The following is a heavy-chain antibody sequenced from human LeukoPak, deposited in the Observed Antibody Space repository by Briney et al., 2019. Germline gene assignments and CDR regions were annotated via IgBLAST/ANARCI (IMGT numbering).Heavy chain of an antibody. Sequence: GGSLRLSCAASGFTFSQYWMHWVRQVPGKGPVCVSGINSDGRNTYYAGFVKGRFTISRDNAKNTLYLQMNSLGAEDTAIYYCARGTNSWNDEGWFDPWGQGTLVTVSS. J-gene: IGHJ5*02. CDR3: ARGTNSWNDEGWFDP. CDR2: INSDGRNT. D-gene: IGHD1-1*01. CDR1: GFTFSQYW. V-gene: IGHV3-74*01.